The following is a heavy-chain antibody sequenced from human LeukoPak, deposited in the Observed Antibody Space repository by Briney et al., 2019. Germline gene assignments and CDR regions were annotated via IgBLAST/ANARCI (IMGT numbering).Heavy chain of an antibody. J-gene: IGHJ4*02. CDR1: GFTFSSYD. Sequence: GGSLRLSCAASGFTFSSYDMHWVRQATGKGLEWVSAIGTAGDTYYPGSVKGRFTISRENAKNSLYLQMNSLRAGDTAVYYCARGKRAYSSSWYLPGYFDYWGQGTLVTVSS. V-gene: IGHV3-13*01. CDR2: IGTAGDT. CDR3: ARGKRAYSSSWYLPGYFDY. D-gene: IGHD6-13*01.